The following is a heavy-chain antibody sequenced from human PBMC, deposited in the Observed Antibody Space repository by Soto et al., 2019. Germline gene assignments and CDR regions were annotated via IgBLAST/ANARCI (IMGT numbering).Heavy chain of an antibody. CDR3: AKDQLYIRGVIHNWFDP. Sequence: SLRLSCAASGLTFSSYAMSWVRQAPGKGLEWVSAISVSGGSTYYADSVKGRFTISRDNSKNTLYLQMNSRRAEDTAVYNXAKDQLYIRGVIHNWFDPWGQGT. CDR2: ISVSGGST. D-gene: IGHD3-10*02. CDR1: GLTFSSYA. V-gene: IGHV3-23*01. J-gene: IGHJ5*02.